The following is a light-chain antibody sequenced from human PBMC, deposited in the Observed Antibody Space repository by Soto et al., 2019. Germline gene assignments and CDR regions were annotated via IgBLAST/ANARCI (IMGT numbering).Light chain of an antibody. V-gene: IGKV3-20*01. J-gene: IGKJ1*01. Sequence: EIVLTQSPGTLSLSPVERATLSCRASQSVTNRNLAWYQQKPGQSPRLLIYGPSSRASGIPDRFSGSGSGTDFTLTISRLEPEDFAVYYCQQYGSSPETFGQGTKVDIK. CDR2: GPS. CDR3: QQYGSSPET. CDR1: QSVTNRN.